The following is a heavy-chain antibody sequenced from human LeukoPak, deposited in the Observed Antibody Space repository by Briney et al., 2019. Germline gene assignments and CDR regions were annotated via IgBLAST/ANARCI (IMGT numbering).Heavy chain of an antibody. J-gene: IGHJ5*02. V-gene: IGHV3-23*01. CDR2: VTGTGGTT. CDR1: GFPFSDYA. CDR3: AKLEGVYYPHWFDP. Sequence: GSLRLSCAASGFPFSDYAMTWVRQAPGKGLEWVSGVTGTGGTTYYADSVKGRFTISRDNFKNTLYLQMNSLRAEDTAVYYCAKLEGVYYPHWFDPWGQGTLVTVSS. D-gene: IGHD3-22*01.